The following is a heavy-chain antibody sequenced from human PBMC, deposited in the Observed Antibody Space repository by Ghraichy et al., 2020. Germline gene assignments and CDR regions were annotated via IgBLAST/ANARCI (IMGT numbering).Heavy chain of an antibody. D-gene: IGHD2-15*01. V-gene: IGHV4-31*03. CDR2: IYYSGST. CDR1: GGSISSGAYY. Sequence: SETLSLTCTVSGGSISSGAYYWSWIRQHPGRGLEWLGYIYYSGSTYYNPSLKSRVAISVDTSQNQFSLKLNSVTAADTAVYYCARQTHSNYCSGGSCYQYNWFDPWGQGTLVTVSS. CDR3: ARQTHSNYCSGGSCYQYNWFDP. J-gene: IGHJ5*02.